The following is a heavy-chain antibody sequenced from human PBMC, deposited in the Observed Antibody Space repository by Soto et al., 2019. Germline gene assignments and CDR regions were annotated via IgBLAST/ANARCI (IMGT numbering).Heavy chain of an antibody. CDR3: ARDGDDYYDSSGYLYAEYFQH. CDR1: GGTFSSYT. Sequence: QVQLVQSGAEVKKPGSSVKVSCKASGGTFSSYTISWVRQAPGQGLEWMGRIIPILGIANYAQKFQGRVTITADKSTSTAYVELSSLRSEDTAVYYCARDGDDYYDSSGYLYAEYFQHWGQGTLVTVSS. V-gene: IGHV1-69*08. D-gene: IGHD3-22*01. CDR2: IIPILGIA. J-gene: IGHJ1*01.